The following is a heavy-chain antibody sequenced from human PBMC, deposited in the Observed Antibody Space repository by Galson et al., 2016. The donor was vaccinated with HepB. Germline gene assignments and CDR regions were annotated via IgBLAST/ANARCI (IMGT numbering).Heavy chain of an antibody. CDR2: ISWNSRSI. CDR1: GFTFEDYA. V-gene: IGHV3-9*01. Sequence: SLRLSCAASGFTFEDYALHWVRQTPGKGLEWVSGISWNSRSIGYADSVKGRFTVSRDNAKRSLYLQMNSLRTEDTALYFCAKSLRVLRPLNEWGQGSQVIVSA. D-gene: IGHD3-3*01. CDR3: AKSLRVLRPLNE. J-gene: IGHJ4*02.